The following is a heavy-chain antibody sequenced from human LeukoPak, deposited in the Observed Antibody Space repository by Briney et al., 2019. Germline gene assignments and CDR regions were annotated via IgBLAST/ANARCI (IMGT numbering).Heavy chain of an antibody. D-gene: IGHD4-23*01. V-gene: IGHV3-23*01. CDR3: AKDHEYAVVTSGGDF. Sequence: PGGSLRLPCAASGFTFSNYAMSWVRQAPGKGLEWVSAISGGGGSPYYADSVKGRFTISRDNSKNTLYLQMNSLRAEDTAVYYCAKDHEYAVVTSGGDFWGQGTLVTVSS. CDR1: GFTFSNYA. CDR2: ISGGGGSP. J-gene: IGHJ4*02.